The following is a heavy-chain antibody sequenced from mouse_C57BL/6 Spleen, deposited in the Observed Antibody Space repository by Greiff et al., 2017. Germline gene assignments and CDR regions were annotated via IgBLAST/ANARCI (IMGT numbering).Heavy chain of an antibody. CDR2: IRSKSNNYAT. V-gene: IGHV10-1*01. Sequence: EVQLVESGGGLVQPKGSLKLSCAASGFSFNTYAMNWVRQAPGKGLEWVARIRSKSNNYATYYADSVKDRFPISRDDSESMLYLQMNNLKTEDTAMYYCVRRGGDYAMGYWGQGTSVTVSS. CDR3: VRRGGDYAMGY. J-gene: IGHJ4*01. CDR1: GFSFNTYA.